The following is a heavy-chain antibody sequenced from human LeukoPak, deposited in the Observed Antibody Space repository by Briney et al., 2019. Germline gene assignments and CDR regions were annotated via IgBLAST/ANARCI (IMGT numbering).Heavy chain of an antibody. CDR3: ARGDDNGDYEAID. Sequence: ASVKVSCKASGFTFTNYNLHWVRQAPGQRLEWMGIINPSGGSTNYAQNFQGRVTMTRDTSTSTVYMELSRLRSDDTAVYYCARGDDNGDYEAIDWGQGTLVTVSS. CDR2: INPSGGST. J-gene: IGHJ4*02. D-gene: IGHD4-17*01. V-gene: IGHV1-46*01. CDR1: GFTFTNYN.